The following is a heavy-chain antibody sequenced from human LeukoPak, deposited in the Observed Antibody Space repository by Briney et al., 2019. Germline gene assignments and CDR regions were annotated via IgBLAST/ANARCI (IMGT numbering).Heavy chain of an antibody. D-gene: IGHD6-13*01. CDR1: GFIFSDYY. V-gene: IGHV3-11*06. Sequence: PGGSRRLSCAASGFIFSDYYMTWIRQAPRKGLEWVSYVSGSVSDTNYADPVKGRVTTSRDNAKNSLYLQMNSLRAEDTAVYYCARVGSIAAAGTPDYWGEGTLVTVSS. CDR3: ARVGSIAAAGTPDY. J-gene: IGHJ4*02. CDR2: VSGSVSDT.